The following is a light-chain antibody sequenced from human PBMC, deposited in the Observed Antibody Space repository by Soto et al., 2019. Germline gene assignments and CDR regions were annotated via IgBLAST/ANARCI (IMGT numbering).Light chain of an antibody. J-gene: IGKJ5*01. Sequence: EVVLTPSPVTLSLAPGEAGTLSCRASRSVSGYLAWYQQKPGQAHRLLIYDVSNRATGIPARFSGSGSGTDFTLTISRLEPEDFAVYYCQQYGSFFGQGKPLEIK. CDR3: QQYGSF. CDR1: RSVSGY. CDR2: DVS. V-gene: IGKV3-11*01.